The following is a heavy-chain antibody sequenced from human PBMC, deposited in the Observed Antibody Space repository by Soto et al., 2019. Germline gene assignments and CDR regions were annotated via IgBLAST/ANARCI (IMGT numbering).Heavy chain of an antibody. J-gene: IGHJ6*02. D-gene: IGHD3-16*01. CDR1: GYTFTGYY. CDR2: INPNSGGT. Sequence: GASVKVSCKASGYTFTGYYMHWVRQAPGQGLEGMGGINPNSGGTNYAQKFQGWVTMTRDTSISTAYMELSRLRSDDTAVYYCARGPGGYYYYGMDVWGQGTTVTVSS. V-gene: IGHV1-2*04. CDR3: ARGPGGYYYYGMDV.